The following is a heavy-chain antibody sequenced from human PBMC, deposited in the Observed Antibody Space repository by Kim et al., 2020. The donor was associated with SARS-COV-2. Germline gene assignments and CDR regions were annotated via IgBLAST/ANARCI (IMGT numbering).Heavy chain of an antibody. D-gene: IGHD6-13*01. V-gene: IGHV4-34*01. Sequence: SETLSLTCAVYGGSFSGYYWSWIRQPPGKGLEWIGEINHSGSTNYNPSLKSRVTISVDTSKNQFSLKLSSVTAADTAVYYCARARGNKQQLVGLYYYYYYGMGVWGQGTTVTVSS. CDR1: GGSFSGYY. J-gene: IGHJ6*01. CDR2: INHSGST. CDR3: ARARGNKQQLVGLYYYYYYGMGV.